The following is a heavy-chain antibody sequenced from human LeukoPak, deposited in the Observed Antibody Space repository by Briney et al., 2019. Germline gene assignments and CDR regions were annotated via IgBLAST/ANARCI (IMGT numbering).Heavy chain of an antibody. CDR2: IRSKAYGGTT. CDR1: GFTFGDYA. D-gene: IGHD3-22*01. CDR3: TSGYYDSSPYYFDY. V-gene: IGHV3-49*04. Sequence: GGSLRLSCTASGFTFGDYAMSWVRQAPGKGLEWVGFIRSKAYGGTTEYAASVKGRFTISRDDSKSIAYLQMNSLKTEDTAVYYCTSGYYDSSPYYFDYWGQGTLVTVSS. J-gene: IGHJ4*02.